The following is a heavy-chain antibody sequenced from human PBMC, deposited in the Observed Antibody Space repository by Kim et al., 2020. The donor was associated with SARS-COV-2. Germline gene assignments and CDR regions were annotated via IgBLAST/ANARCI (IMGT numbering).Heavy chain of an antibody. D-gene: IGHD3-10*01. Sequence: SETLSLTCAVYGGSFSGYYWSWIRQPPGKGLEWIGEINHSGSTNYNPSLKSRVTISVDTSKNQFSLKLSSVTAADTAVYYCATNRNSFRGPYYFDYWGQGTLVTVSS. V-gene: IGHV4-34*01. CDR3: ATNRNSFRGPYYFDY. J-gene: IGHJ4*02. CDR1: GGSFSGYY. CDR2: INHSGST.